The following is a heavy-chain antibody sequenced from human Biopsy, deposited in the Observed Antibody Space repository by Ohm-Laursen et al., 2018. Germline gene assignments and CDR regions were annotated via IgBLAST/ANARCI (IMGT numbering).Heavy chain of an antibody. J-gene: IGHJ6*02. CDR2: IWYDGSNK. CDR1: GFTFSSYG. CDR3: ARDRYYGSERYYSRYNMYV. V-gene: IGHV3-33*01. Sequence: SLRLSCSASGFTFSSYGIHWVRQAPGKGLEWVAVIWYDGSNKYYADSVKGRFSISRDNSKNTVYLQMNSLSAADTPVYNCARDRYYGSERYYSRYNMYVWGQGTTVSVSS. D-gene: IGHD3-10*01.